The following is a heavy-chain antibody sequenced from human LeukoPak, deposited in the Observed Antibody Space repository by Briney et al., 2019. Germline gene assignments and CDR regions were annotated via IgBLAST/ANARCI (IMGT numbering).Heavy chain of an antibody. CDR1: GGSISSYY. V-gene: IGHV4-59*08. CDR3: ARHAWSSDAFDI. CDR2: IYYSGST. D-gene: IGHD3-16*01. J-gene: IGHJ3*02. Sequence: SETLSLTCTVSGGSISSYYWSWIRQPPGKGLEWIGYIYYSGSTNYNPSLKSRVTISVDTSKNQSSLKLSSVTAADTAVYYCARHAWSSDAFDIWGQGTMVTVSS.